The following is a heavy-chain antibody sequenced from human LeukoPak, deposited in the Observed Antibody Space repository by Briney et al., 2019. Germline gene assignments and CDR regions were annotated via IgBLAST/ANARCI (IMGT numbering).Heavy chain of an antibody. J-gene: IGHJ5*02. D-gene: IGHD6-13*01. V-gene: IGHV3-7*01. CDR3: ASGSSSWYFA. Sequence: GGSLRLSCAASGFTFSSYWMSWVRQAPGKGLEWVANIKQDGSEKYNVDSVKGRFTISRDNAKNSLYLQMNSLRSEDTAVYYCASGSSSWYFAWGQGTLVTVSS. CDR1: GFTFSSYW. CDR2: IKQDGSEK.